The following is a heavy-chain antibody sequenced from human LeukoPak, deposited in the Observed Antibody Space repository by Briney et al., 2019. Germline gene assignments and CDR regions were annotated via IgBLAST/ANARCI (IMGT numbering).Heavy chain of an antibody. V-gene: IGHV4-61*02. CDR1: GGSISSGSYY. D-gene: IGHD3-22*01. Sequence: PSETLSLTCTVSGGSISSGSYYWSWIRQPAGKGLEWIGRIYTSGSTNYNPSLKSRVTISVDTSKNQFSLKLSSVTAADTAVYCCARGKGAYDSSGYWGYYFDYWGQGTLVTVSS. CDR2: IYTSGST. CDR3: ARGKGAYDSSGYWGYYFDY. J-gene: IGHJ4*02.